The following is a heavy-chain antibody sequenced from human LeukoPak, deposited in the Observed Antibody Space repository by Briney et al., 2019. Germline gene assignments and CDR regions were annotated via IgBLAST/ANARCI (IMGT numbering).Heavy chain of an antibody. CDR2: LYSGDNT. CDR1: GFTISSNH. CDR3: ARPVDVDYGGNNDAFDI. Sequence: GGSLRLSCAASGFTISSNHVSWVRQAPGKGLEWVSVLYSGDNTYYADSVKGRFTISRDNAKNSLYLQMNSLRAEDTAVYYCARPVDVDYGGNNDAFDIWGQGTMVTVSS. J-gene: IGHJ3*02. D-gene: IGHD4-23*01. V-gene: IGHV3-53*01.